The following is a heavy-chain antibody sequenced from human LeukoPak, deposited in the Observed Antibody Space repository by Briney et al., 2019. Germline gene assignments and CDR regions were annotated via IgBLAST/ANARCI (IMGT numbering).Heavy chain of an antibody. J-gene: IGHJ5*02. V-gene: IGHV4-34*01. D-gene: IGHD2-2*01. CDR3: ARGGYRDIVVVPAATGSSSSDWFDP. Sequence: SETLSLTCAVYGGSFSGYYWSWIRQPPGKGLEWIGEIHHSGSINYNPSLKSRVTISVDTSKNQFSLKLSTVTAADTAVYYCARGGYRDIVVVPAATGSSSSDWFDPWGQGTLVTVSS. CDR1: GGSFSGYY. CDR2: IHHSGSI.